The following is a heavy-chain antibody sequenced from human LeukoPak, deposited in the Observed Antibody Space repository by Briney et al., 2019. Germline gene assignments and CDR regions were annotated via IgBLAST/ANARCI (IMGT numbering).Heavy chain of an antibody. CDR3: ARAKPTSWDY. CDR2: ISSSSSTI. D-gene: IGHD2/OR15-2a*01. CDR1: GFTFSSYS. Sequence: GGSLRLSCAASGFTFSSYSMNWVRQAPGKGLEWVSYISSSSSTIYYADSVKGRFTISRDNAKNSLYLQMNSLSAEDTAVYYCARAKPTSWDYWGRGTLVTVSS. V-gene: IGHV3-48*04. J-gene: IGHJ4*02.